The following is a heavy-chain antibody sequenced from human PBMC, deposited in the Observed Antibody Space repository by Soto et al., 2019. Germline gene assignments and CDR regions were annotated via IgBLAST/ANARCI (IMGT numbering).Heavy chain of an antibody. Sequence: EVQLLESGGGSVQPGGSLRLSCAASGFTFSSYAMHWVRRPPGKGLEWVSSISGSGGTAYYADSVKGRFSISRDSLVNTLYLPMNSLRAEDTAVYYCAKGRGQNWNVDYWGQGTGVNVSP. CDR2: ISGSGGTA. J-gene: IGHJ4*02. CDR3: AKGRGQNWNVDY. V-gene: IGHV3-23*01. D-gene: IGHD1-1*01. CDR1: GFTFSSYA.